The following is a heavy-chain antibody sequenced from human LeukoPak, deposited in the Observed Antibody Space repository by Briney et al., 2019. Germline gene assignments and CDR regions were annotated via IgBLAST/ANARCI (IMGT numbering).Heavy chain of an antibody. CDR1: AFTVSSNY. CDR2: IYSGGNT. V-gene: IGHV3-53*01. CDR3: ARDFALITVFGVALYGMDV. J-gene: IGHJ6*02. D-gene: IGHD3-3*01. Sequence: GGSLRLSCAASAFTVSSNYMSWVRQAPGKGLEWVSVIYSGGNTYYADSVKGRFTISRDNSMNTLYLQMNSLRAEDTAVYYCARDFALITVFGVALYGMDVWGQGTTVTVSS.